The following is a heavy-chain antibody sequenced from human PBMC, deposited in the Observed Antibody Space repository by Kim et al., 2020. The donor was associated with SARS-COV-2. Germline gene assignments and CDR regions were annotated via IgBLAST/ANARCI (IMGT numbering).Heavy chain of an antibody. Sequence: GGSLRLSCAASGFTFSSYAMSWVRQAPGKGLEWVSAISGSGGSTYYADSVKGRFTISRDNSKNTLYLQMNSLRAEDTAVYYCAKYDFWSGYGMGYYYGMDVWGRGTTVTVSS. D-gene: IGHD3-3*01. CDR3: AKYDFWSGYGMGYYYGMDV. J-gene: IGHJ6*02. CDR2: ISGSGGST. V-gene: IGHV3-23*01. CDR1: GFTFSSYA.